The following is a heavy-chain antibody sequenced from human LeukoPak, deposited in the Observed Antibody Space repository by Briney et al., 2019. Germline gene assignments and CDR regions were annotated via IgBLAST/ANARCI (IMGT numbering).Heavy chain of an antibody. CDR3: ASMYYYDSSGYYGDYYYYMDV. CDR1: GGSISSGGYY. Sequence: SETLSLTCTVSGGSISSGGYYWSWIRQHPGKGLEWIGYIYYSGSTYYNPSLKSRVTISVDTSKNQFSLKLSSVTAADTAVYYCASMYYYDSSGYYGDYYYYMDVWGKGTTVTVSS. J-gene: IGHJ6*03. D-gene: IGHD3-22*01. V-gene: IGHV4-31*03. CDR2: IYYSGST.